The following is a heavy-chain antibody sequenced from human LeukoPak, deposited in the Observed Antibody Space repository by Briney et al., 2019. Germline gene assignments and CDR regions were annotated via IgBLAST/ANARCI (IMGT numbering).Heavy chain of an antibody. Sequence: GGSLRLSCAASGFTFSNYAIYWARQAPGKGLEWVAVIWYDGSNKYYADSVKGRFTISRDNSKNTLYLQMNSLRAEDTAVYYCAAIHRDYWGQGTLVTVSS. CDR2: IWYDGSNK. J-gene: IGHJ4*02. V-gene: IGHV3-33*08. CDR1: GFTFSNYA. CDR3: AAIHRDY.